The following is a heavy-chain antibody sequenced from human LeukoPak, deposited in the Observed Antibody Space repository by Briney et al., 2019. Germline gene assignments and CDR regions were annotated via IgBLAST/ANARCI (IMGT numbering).Heavy chain of an antibody. V-gene: IGHV1-69*13. CDR3: ARVNPDFWSGYRDYYYYMDV. CDR2: IIPIFGTA. Sequence: ASVKVSCKASGGTFSSYAISWVRQAPGQGLEWMGGIIPIFGTANYAQKFQGRVTITAGESTSTAYMELSSLRSEDTAVYYCARVNPDFWSGYRDYYYYMDVWGKGTTVTVSS. CDR1: GGTFSSYA. D-gene: IGHD3-3*01. J-gene: IGHJ6*03.